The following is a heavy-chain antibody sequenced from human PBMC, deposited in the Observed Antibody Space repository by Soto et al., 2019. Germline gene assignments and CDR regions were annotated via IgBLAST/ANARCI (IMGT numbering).Heavy chain of an antibody. CDR3: ARPVRRSPFYMDV. V-gene: IGHV4-59*08. CDR1: GGSISSYY. J-gene: IGHJ6*03. Sequence: SETLSLTCTVSGGSISSYYWSWIRQPPGKGLEWIGYIYYSGSTNYNPSLKSRVTISVDTSKNQFSLKLSSVTAADTAVYYCARPVRRSPFYMDVWGKGTTVTVSS. CDR2: IYYSGST.